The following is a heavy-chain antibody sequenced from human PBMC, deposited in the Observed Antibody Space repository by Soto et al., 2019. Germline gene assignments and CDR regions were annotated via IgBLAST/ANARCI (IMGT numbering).Heavy chain of an antibody. CDR3: ARDPDGDYVLNWLEP. Sequence: QVQLVESGGGVVQPGRSLRLSCAASGFTFSSYAIHWVRQAPGKGLQWVAVVSYDGSNKYYADSVKSRFTISSDNPKNSLYLQLDSRRAEHTAVYYCARDPDGDYVLNWLEPWGQGTLVTVSS. V-gene: IGHV3-30-3*01. CDR1: GFTFSSYA. CDR2: VSYDGSNK. D-gene: IGHD4-17*01. J-gene: IGHJ5*02.